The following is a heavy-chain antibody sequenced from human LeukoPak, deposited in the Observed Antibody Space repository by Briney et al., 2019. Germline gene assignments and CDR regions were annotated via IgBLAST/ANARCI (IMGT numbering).Heavy chain of an antibody. J-gene: IGHJ4*02. CDR1: GGSMRNSYYY. CDR2: IYYSGNT. CDR3: ARQTGSGLFILP. V-gene: IGHV4-39*01. Sequence: SETLSLTCTVYGGSMRNSYYYWGWIRQPPGKGLEWIGSIYYSGNTYYNASLKSQVSISIDTSKNQFSLKLTSVTAADTAVYYCARQTGSGLFILPGGQGTLVTVSS. D-gene: IGHD3/OR15-3a*01.